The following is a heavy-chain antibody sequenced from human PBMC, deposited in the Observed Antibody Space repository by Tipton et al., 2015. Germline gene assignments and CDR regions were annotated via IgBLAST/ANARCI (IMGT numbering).Heavy chain of an antibody. CDR2: ISHSGNT. V-gene: IGHV4-38-2*01. CDR1: AYSISSDYY. D-gene: IGHD2-21*02. Sequence: LRLSCAGSAYSISSDYYWGWIRQPPGKGLEWIGSISHSGNTYYNPSLKSRVTMSRDTSKNQFSLKLTSVTAADTAVYYCASPSLPHDRGDYYFQSWGQGSLVTVSS. CDR3: ASPSLPHDRGDYYFQS. J-gene: IGHJ4*02.